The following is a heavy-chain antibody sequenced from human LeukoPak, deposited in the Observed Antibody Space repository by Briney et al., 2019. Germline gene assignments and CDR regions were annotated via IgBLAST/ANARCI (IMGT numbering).Heavy chain of an antibody. J-gene: IGHJ6*03. CDR2: IRSKANSYAT. D-gene: IGHD6-6*01. CDR1: GFTFSGSA. V-gene: IGHV3-73*01. CDR3: TRLYSSSSGQDYYYYMDV. Sequence: GSLRLSCAASGFTFSGSAMHWVRQASGKGLEWVGRIRSKANSYATAYAASVKGRFTISRDDSKNTAYLQMNSLKTEDTAVYYCTRLYSSSSGQDYYYYMDVWGKGTTVTVSS.